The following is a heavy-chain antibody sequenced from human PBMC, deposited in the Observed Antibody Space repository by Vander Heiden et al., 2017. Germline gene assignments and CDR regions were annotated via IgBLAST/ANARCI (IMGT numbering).Heavy chain of an antibody. CDR3: SGHTFGDLSGQ. V-gene: IGHV3-73*01. Sequence: EVQLVASGGGLVQPGGSLKLSCAASGFAFGGADIQWLRQTPGRGPEWVGHMRARPYNSATSYRPSVRGRFTISRDDSSDRAFLQMHSLRSDDTAVYYCSGHTFGDLSGQWGQGTLVIVSS. J-gene: IGHJ4*02. CDR1: GFAFGGAD. D-gene: IGHD3-10*01. CDR2: MRARPYNSAT.